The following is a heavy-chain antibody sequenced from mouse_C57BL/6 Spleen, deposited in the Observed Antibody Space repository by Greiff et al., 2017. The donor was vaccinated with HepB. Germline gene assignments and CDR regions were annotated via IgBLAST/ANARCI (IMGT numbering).Heavy chain of an antibody. CDR2: IDPSDSET. CDR1: GYTFTSYW. J-gene: IGHJ2*01. Sequence: QVQLQQPGAELVRPGSSVKLSCKASGYTFTSYWMHWVKQRPIQGLEWIGNIDPSDSETHYNQKFKDKATLTVDKSSSTAYMQLSSLTSEDSAVYYCARRDGYYDVFDYWGQGTTLTVSS. D-gene: IGHD2-3*01. CDR3: ARRDGYYDVFDY. V-gene: IGHV1-52*01.